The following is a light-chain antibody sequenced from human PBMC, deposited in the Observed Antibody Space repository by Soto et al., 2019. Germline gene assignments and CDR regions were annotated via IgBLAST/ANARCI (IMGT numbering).Light chain of an antibody. CDR3: QQLNYYPLT. V-gene: IGKV1-9*01. CDR1: QGISSY. Sequence: IQLTQSPSSLSASVGDRVPITCRASQGISSYLAWYQLKPGKAPKLLIYAASTLQSGVPSRFSGSGSGTEFTLTITSVQPEDFATYYCQQLNYYPLTFGGGTKVDIK. CDR2: AAS. J-gene: IGKJ4*01.